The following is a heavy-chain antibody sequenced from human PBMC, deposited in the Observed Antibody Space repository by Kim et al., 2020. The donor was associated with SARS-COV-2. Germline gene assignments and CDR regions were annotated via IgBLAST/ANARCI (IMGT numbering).Heavy chain of an antibody. CDR2: INTNTGNP. V-gene: IGHV7-4-1*02. J-gene: IGHJ6*02. CDR3: AKNYYGLDV. CDR1: GYSFTSYG. Sequence: ASVKVSCKASGYSFTSYGMNWVRQAPGQGLEWMGWINTNTGNPAYAQGFTGRFVFSWDTSVSTAYLQISSLKADDTAVYYCAKNYYGLDVWGQGTTVTVS.